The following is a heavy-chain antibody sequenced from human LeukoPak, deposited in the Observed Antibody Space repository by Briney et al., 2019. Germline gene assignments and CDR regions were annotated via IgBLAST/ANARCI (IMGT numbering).Heavy chain of an antibody. V-gene: IGHV3-48*03. J-gene: IGHJ4*02. Sequence: PGGSLRLSCAASGFTFSSYEMNWVRQAPGKGLEWVSYISSSGSTIYYADSVKGRFTISRDNARNSLYLQMNSLRAEDTAVYYCARDMVRGVFTTRTIDYWGQGTLVTVSS. CDR3: ARDMVRGVFTTRTIDY. CDR2: ISSSGSTI. CDR1: GFTFSSYE. D-gene: IGHD3-10*01.